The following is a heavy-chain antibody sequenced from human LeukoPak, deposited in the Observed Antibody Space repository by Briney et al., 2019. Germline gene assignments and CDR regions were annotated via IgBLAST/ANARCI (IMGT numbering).Heavy chain of an antibody. J-gene: IGHJ4*02. CDR1: GGTFSSYA. D-gene: IGHD3-10*01. CDR3: ATGRSGTLYYFDY. V-gene: IGHV1-69*05. CDR2: IIPIFGTA. Sequence: SVKVSCKASGGTFSSYAISWVRQAPGQGLEWMGGIIPIFGTANYAQKFQGRVTITTDESTSTAYMELSSLRSEDTAVYYCATGRSGTLYYFDYWGQGTLVTVSS.